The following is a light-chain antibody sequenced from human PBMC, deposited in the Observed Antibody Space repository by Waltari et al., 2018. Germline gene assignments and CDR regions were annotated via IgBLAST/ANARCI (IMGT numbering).Light chain of an antibody. CDR3: QQYYNTPRIT. CDR2: AAS. V-gene: IGKV1-NL1*01. J-gene: IGKJ5*01. CDR1: QGISTS. Sequence: DIQMTQSPSSLSASVGNRVTITCRASQGISTSLAWYQQKPGKAPRLLVYAASRLDSGVPSRFSGSGSGTDYTLTISSLQPEDFATYYCQQYYNTPRITFGQGTRLEIK.